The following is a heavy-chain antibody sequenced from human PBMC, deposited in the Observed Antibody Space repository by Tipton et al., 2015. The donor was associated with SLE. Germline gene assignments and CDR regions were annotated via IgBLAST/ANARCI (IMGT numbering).Heavy chain of an antibody. D-gene: IGHD4/OR15-4a*01. V-gene: IGHV4-38-2*01. CDR3: AAGAYYYGMDV. CDR2: IYYSGST. Sequence: TLSLTCAVSGYSISSGYYWGWIRQPPGKGLEWIGSIYYSGSTYYNPSLKSRVTISVDTSKNQFSLKLSSVTAADTAVYYCAAGAYYYGMDVWGQGTTVTVSS. J-gene: IGHJ6*02. CDR1: GYSISSGYY.